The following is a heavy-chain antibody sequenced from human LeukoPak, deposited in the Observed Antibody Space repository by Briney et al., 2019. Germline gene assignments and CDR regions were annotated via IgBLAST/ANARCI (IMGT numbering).Heavy chain of an antibody. J-gene: IGHJ6*03. CDR3: ARDGSQAVTAAMGRKYYYYYMDV. CDR1: GFTSSSYW. D-gene: IGHD2-2*01. V-gene: IGHV3-7*01. Sequence: PGGSLRLSCAASGFTSSSYWMSWVRQAPGKGLEWVANIKQDGNEKYYVASVKGRFTISRDSAENSLYLQMNSLSAEDTAVYYCARDGSQAVTAAMGRKYYYYYMDVWGKGTTVTVSS. CDR2: IKQDGNEK.